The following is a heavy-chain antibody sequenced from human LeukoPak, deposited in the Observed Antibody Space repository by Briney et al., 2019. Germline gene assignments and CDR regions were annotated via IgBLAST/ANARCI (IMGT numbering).Heavy chain of an antibody. V-gene: IGHV3-23*01. D-gene: IGHD6-13*01. CDR2: ITSSGGST. J-gene: IGHJ4*02. CDR3: ARRLIEVAGTGDY. CDR1: GFTFSSYA. Sequence: GGSLRLSCAASGFTFSSYAMSWVRQAPGKGLEWVSAITSSGGSTYYADSVKGRFTISRDNSKSTLSLQMNSLRAGDTAVYYCARRLIEVAGTGDYWGQGTLVTVSS.